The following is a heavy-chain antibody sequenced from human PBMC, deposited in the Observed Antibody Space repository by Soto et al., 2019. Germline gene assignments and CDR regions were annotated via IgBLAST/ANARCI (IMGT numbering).Heavy chain of an antibody. Sequence: GGSLRLSCAASGFTFSSYAMQWVRQAPGKGLEWVAVISYDGSNKYYADSVKGRFTISRDNSKNTLYLQMNSLRAEDTAVYYCAREHAPRRVGELLPFDYWGQGTLVTVSS. CDR1: GFTFSSYA. V-gene: IGHV3-30-3*01. CDR3: AREHAPRRVGELLPFDY. CDR2: ISYDGSNK. J-gene: IGHJ4*02. D-gene: IGHD3-10*01.